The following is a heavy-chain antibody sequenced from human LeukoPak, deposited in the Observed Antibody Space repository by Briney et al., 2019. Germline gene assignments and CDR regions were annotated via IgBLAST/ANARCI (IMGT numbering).Heavy chain of an antibody. J-gene: IGHJ6*02. Sequence: GGSLRLSCAASGFTFSSYSMNWVRQAPGKGLEWVAVISYDGSNKYYADSVKGRFTISRDNSKNTLYLQMNSLRAEDTAVYYCAKDQAAYYDILTGLMGNYYGMDVWGQGTTVTVSS. CDR3: AKDQAAYYDILTGLMGNYYGMDV. D-gene: IGHD3-9*01. CDR2: ISYDGSNK. CDR1: GFTFSSYS. V-gene: IGHV3-30*18.